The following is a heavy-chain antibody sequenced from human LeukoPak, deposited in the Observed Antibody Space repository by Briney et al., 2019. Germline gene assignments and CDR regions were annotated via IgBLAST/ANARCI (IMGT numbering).Heavy chain of an antibody. CDR2: IYISGST. D-gene: IGHD2-15*01. Sequence: SETLSPTCRVSGGFLSNYNWNWIRQSAGKGLEWIGRIYISGSTDYNPSLKSRVTMSVDASKNEFSLRLNSVTAADSAVYYCARTSGRSWFYYYIDVWGKGTTVTVSS. CDR3: ARTSGRSWFYYYIDV. CDR1: GGFLSNYN. V-gene: IGHV4-4*07. J-gene: IGHJ6*03.